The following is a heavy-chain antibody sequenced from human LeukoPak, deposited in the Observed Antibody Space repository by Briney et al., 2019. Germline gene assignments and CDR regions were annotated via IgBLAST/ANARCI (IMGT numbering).Heavy chain of an antibody. V-gene: IGHV1-18*01. CDR3: ARDNYDSSGYDFDY. Sequence: ASVKVSCKASGYTFTSYGISWVRQAPGQGLEWVGWISAYNGNTNYAQKLQGRVTMTTDTSTSTAYMELRSLRSDDTAVYYCARDNYDSSGYDFDYWGQGTLVTVSS. CDR2: ISAYNGNT. D-gene: IGHD3-22*01. J-gene: IGHJ4*02. CDR1: GYTFTSYG.